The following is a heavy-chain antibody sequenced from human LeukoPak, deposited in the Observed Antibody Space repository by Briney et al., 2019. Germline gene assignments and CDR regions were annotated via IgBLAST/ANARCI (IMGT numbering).Heavy chain of an antibody. J-gene: IGHJ4*02. CDR3: TGNYYGSGSYADFDY. Sequence: GGSLRLSCAASGFTFSGFALHWVRQASGKGLEWVGRIRSTANGYATAYAASVKGRFTISRDDSKNTAYLQMDSLKTEDTAVYYCTGNYYGSGSYADFDYWGQGTLVTVS. CDR1: GFTFSGFA. V-gene: IGHV3-73*01. CDR2: IRSTANGYAT. D-gene: IGHD3-10*01.